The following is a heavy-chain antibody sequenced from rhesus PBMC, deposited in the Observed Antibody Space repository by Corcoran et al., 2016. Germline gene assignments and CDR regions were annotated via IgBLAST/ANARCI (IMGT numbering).Heavy chain of an antibody. Sequence: QVQLVQSGAEVKKPGASVKVSCKASGFTFGSYAISWVRQAPGQGLEWMGVIIPLVVVTNHAEKFQGRVTITADTSTSTADMGLSSLRSEDTAVYYCARGGSWNPDAFDFWGQGLRVTVSS. CDR1: GFTFGSYA. CDR2: IIPLVVVT. CDR3: ARGGSWNPDAFDF. D-gene: IGHD6-25*01. V-gene: IGHV1-198*02. J-gene: IGHJ3*01.